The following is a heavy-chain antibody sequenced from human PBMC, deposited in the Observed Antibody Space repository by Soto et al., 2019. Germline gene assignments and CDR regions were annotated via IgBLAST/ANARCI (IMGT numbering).Heavy chain of an antibody. CDR3: AREPDIVLVPAALNYGMDV. J-gene: IGHJ6*02. CDR2: ISYDGSNK. V-gene: IGHV3-30-3*01. Sequence: GGSLRLSCAASGFTFSSYAMHWVRQAPGKGLEWVAVISYDGSNKYYADSVKGRFTISRDNSKNTLYLQMNSLRAEDTAVYYCAREPDIVLVPAALNYGMDVWGQGTTVTVS. D-gene: IGHD2-2*01. CDR1: GFTFSSYA.